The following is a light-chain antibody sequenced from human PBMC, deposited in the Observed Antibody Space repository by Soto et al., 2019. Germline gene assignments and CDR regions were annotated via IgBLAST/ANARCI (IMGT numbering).Light chain of an antibody. J-gene: IGKJ3*01. CDR3: HQDYNFPRIT. CDR2: GAS. V-gene: IGKV3D-7*01. CDR1: QSVSSSY. Sequence: PGERVTLSCSASQSVSSSYLTWYQQKPGLAPRLLIYGASTRATSIPARFSGSGSGTDFTLTISRLQPEDFAVYYCHQDYNFPRITFGQETNVDIK.